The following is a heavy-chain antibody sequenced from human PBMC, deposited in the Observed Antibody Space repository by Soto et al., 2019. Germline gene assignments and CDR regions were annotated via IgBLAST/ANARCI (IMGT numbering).Heavy chain of an antibody. CDR1: GYSFNNYW. CDR3: ATQIGLHGVSRYFDS. V-gene: IGHV5-51*01. D-gene: IGHD4-17*01. CDR2: IFPGDSDS. J-gene: IGHJ4*02. Sequence: ESLKICFKGAGYSFNNYWIAWVRQIPGKGLEWMGIIFPGDSDSVYSPSFQGQVTISVDKSISTAYLQWSGLKASDTAMYYCATQIGLHGVSRYFDSWGQGTLVTVSS.